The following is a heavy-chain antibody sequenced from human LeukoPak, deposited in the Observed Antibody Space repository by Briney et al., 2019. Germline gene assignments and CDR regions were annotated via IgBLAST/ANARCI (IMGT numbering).Heavy chain of an antibody. CDR2: ISSSGSTI. CDR3: ARAKRGYSYGYYHYFDY. D-gene: IGHD5-18*01. V-gene: IGHV3-48*04. Sequence: GGSLRLSRAASGFTFSSYAMSWVRQAPGKGLEWVSYISSSGSTIYYADSVKGRFTISRDNAKNSLYLQMNSLRAEDTAVYYCARAKRGYSYGYYHYFDYWGQGTLVTVSS. J-gene: IGHJ4*02. CDR1: GFTFSSYA.